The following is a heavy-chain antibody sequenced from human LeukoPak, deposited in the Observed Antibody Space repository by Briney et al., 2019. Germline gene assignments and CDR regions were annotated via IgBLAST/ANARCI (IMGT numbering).Heavy chain of an antibody. Sequence: GGSLRLSCAASGFTFSSYAMSWVRQAPGKGLEWVSAISGSGGSTYYADSVKGRFTISRDNCKNTLYLQMNSLRAEDTAVYYRAKGTVPTTVPDYWGQGTLVTVSS. D-gene: IGHD4-17*01. V-gene: IGHV3-23*01. CDR1: GFTFSSYA. CDR2: ISGSGGST. CDR3: AKGTVPTTVPDY. J-gene: IGHJ4*02.